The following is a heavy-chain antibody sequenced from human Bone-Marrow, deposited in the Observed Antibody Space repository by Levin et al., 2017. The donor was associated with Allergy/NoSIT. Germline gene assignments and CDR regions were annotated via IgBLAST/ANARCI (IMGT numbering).Heavy chain of an antibody. V-gene: IGHV3-30*18. CDR2: ISYDGSNK. CDR3: AKDVDGYNRGYYYDYGMDG. CDR1: GFTFSSYG. Sequence: GGSLRLSCAASGFTFSSYGMHWVRQAPGKGLEWVAVISYDGSNKYYADSVKGRFTISRDNSKNTLYLQMNSLRAEDTAVYYCAKDVDGYNRGYYYDYGMDGWGQGTTVTVSS. D-gene: IGHD5-24*01. J-gene: IGHJ6*02.